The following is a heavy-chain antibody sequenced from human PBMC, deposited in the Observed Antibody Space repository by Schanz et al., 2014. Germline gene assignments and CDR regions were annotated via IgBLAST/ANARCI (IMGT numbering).Heavy chain of an antibody. CDR3: ARDDGGGYNQIDY. CDR2: ISGSGDNT. J-gene: IGHJ4*02. V-gene: IGHV3-23*04. Sequence: EVQLVESGGGLVQPGGSLRLSCAASGLTFSNHAMSWVRQAPGKGLEWVSAISGSGDNTFYADSVRGRFTISRDNSENTLFLEMNSLRLEDTAVYYCARDDGGGYNQIDYWGQGALVTVSS. D-gene: IGHD5-12*01. CDR1: GLTFSNHA.